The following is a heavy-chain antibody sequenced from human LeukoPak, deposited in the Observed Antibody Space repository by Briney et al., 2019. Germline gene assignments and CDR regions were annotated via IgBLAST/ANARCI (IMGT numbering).Heavy chain of an antibody. V-gene: IGHV4-34*01. J-gene: IGHJ4*02. CDR3: ARAPMGREFV. Sequence: SETLSLTCAVYGGSFSGYYWSWIRQPPGKGLEWIGEINHSGSTNYNPSLKSRVTISVDTSKNQFSLKLSSVTAADTAVHYCARAPMGREFVWGQGTLVTVSS. CDR1: GGSFSGYY. CDR2: INHSGST. D-gene: IGHD3-10*01.